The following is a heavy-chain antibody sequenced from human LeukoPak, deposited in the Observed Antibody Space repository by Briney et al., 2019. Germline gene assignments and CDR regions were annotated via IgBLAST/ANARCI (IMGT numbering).Heavy chain of an antibody. CDR2: IIPILGIA. Sequence: SVKVSCKASGGTYSSYTISWVRQAPGQGLEWMGRIIPILGIANYAQKFQGRVTITADKSTSTAYMELGSLRSEDTAVYYCARDEGGTYCSSTSCYFDPWGQGTLVTVSS. V-gene: IGHV1-69*04. CDR1: GGTYSSYT. D-gene: IGHD2-2*01. CDR3: ARDEGGTYCSSTSCYFDP. J-gene: IGHJ5*02.